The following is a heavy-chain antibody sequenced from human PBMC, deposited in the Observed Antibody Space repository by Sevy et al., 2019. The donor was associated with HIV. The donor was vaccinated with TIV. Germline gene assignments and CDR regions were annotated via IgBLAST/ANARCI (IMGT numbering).Heavy chain of an antibody. CDR3: AREGCSKPHDY. D-gene: IGHD2-2*01. Sequence: GGSLRLSCAASGFTFSNYAMSWVRQATGKGLEWVSIFSFGCGKINYADSVKGRFTISRDNSKNTLYLQMNSLRAEDTAVYYCAREGCSKPHDYWGQGTLVTVSS. V-gene: IGHV3-23*01. J-gene: IGHJ4*02. CDR1: GFTFSNYA. CDR2: FSFGCGKI.